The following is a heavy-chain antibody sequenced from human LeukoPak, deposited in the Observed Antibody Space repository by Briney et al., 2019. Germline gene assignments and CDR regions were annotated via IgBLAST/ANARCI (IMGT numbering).Heavy chain of an antibody. Sequence: ASVKVSCKASGYTFTSYGISWVRQAPGQGVEWMGWISAYNGNTNYAQKLQGRVTMTTDTSTSTAYMELRSLRSDDTAVYYCARDYRGTATTDAFDIWGQGTMVTVSS. J-gene: IGHJ3*02. D-gene: IGHD4-17*01. CDR3: ARDYRGTATTDAFDI. CDR1: GYTFTSYG. V-gene: IGHV1-18*01. CDR2: ISAYNGNT.